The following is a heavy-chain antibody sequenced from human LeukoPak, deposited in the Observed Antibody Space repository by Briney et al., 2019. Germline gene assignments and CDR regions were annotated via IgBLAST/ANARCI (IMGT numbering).Heavy chain of an antibody. Sequence: GGSLRLSCAASGFTFSGSAMHWVRQASGKGLEWVGRIRSKANSYATAYAASVKGRFTISRDDSKNTAYLQMNSLKTEDTAVYYCTSVTPSPLRGNFFDYWGQGTLVTVSS. CDR3: TSVTPSPLRGNFFDY. J-gene: IGHJ4*02. CDR2: IRSKANSYAT. D-gene: IGHD3-16*01. V-gene: IGHV3-73*01. CDR1: GFTFSGSA.